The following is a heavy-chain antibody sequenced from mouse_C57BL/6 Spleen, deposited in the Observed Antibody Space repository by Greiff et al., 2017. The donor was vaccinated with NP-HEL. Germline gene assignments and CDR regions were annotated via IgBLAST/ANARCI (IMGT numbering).Heavy chain of an antibody. CDR2: INPSNGGT. J-gene: IGHJ4*01. Sequence: QVQLQQPGTELVKPGASVKLSCKASGYTFTSYWMHWVKQRPGQGLEWIGNINPSNGGTNYNEKFKSKATLTVDKYSSTAYMQLSSLTSEDSAVYYWAREEGDYYSNLYAMDYWGQGTSVTVSS. D-gene: IGHD2-5*01. CDR1: GYTFTSYW. CDR3: AREEGDYYSNLYAMDY. V-gene: IGHV1-53*01.